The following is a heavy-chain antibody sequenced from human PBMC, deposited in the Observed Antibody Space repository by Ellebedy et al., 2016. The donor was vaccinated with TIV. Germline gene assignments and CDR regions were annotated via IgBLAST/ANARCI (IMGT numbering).Heavy chain of an antibody. Sequence: MPSETLSLTCAVYGGSFSGYYWTWIRQTPGKGLEWIGEINHSGSTKYNPSLKSRVTLSEGTSKNQFSLNLSSVTAADTAVYYCARLGFSFGSSLASNWFDPWGQGTLVTVSS. V-gene: IGHV4-34*01. CDR3: ARLGFSFGSSLASNWFDP. CDR1: GGSFSGYY. J-gene: IGHJ5*02. D-gene: IGHD3-10*01. CDR2: INHSGST.